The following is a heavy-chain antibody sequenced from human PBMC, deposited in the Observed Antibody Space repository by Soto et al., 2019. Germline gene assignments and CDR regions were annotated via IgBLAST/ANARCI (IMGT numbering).Heavy chain of an antibody. J-gene: IGHJ4*02. CDR1: GFTFSSYW. D-gene: IGHD6-19*01. Sequence: GGSLRLSCAASGFTFSSYWMSWVRQAPGKGLEWVANIKQDGSEKYYVDSVKGRFTISRDNAKNSLYLQMNSLRAEDTAVYYCARDPNQYSSGWLDYWGQGTLVTVSS. V-gene: IGHV3-7*03. CDR3: ARDPNQYSSGWLDY. CDR2: IKQDGSEK.